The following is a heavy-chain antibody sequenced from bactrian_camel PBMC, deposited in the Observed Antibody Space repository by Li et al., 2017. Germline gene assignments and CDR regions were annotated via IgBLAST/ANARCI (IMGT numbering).Heavy chain of an antibody. V-gene: IGHV3S1*01. CDR1: GYTSRSNC. D-gene: IGHD6*01. J-gene: IGHJ4*01. CDR2: IYFDGGRT. Sequence: HVQLVESGGGSVQAGGSLRLSCEASGYTSRSNCIGFFRQAPGKEREGVASIYFDGGRTSYADSVRGRFTISQDTSKNTLYLEMNSLDVSDTAVYYCGAGRYCSLSYITIWGQGTQVTVS. CDR3: GAGRYCSLSYITI.